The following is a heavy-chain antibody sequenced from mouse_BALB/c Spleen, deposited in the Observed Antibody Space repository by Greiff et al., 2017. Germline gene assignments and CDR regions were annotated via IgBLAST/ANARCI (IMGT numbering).Heavy chain of an antibody. CDR1: GYSITSDYA. V-gene: IGHV3-2*02. J-gene: IGHJ3*01. Sequence: VQLKESGPGLVKPSQSLSLTCTVTGYSITSDYAWNWIRQFPGNKLEWMGYISYSGSTSYNPSLKSRISITRDTSKNQFFLQLNSVTTEDTATYYCARGEDYWGQGTLVTVSA. CDR3: ARGEDY. CDR2: ISYSGST.